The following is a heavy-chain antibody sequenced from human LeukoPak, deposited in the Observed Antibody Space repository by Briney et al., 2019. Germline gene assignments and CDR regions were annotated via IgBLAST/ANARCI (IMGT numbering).Heavy chain of an antibody. CDR1: GFTFSSYW. CDR3: ARASYGSSWYYFDF. J-gene: IGHJ4*02. D-gene: IGHD6-13*01. Sequence: PGGSLRLSCAASGFTFSSYWISWVRQAPGKGLEWVANIKQDGSEKYYVDSVKGRFTISRDNAKNSLYLQMNSLRAEDTAVYYCARASYGSSWYYFDFWGQGTLVTVSS. CDR2: IKQDGSEK. V-gene: IGHV3-7*01.